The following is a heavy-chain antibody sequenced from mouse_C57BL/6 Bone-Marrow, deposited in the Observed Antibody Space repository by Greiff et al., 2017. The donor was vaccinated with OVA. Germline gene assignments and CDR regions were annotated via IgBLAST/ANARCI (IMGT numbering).Heavy chain of an antibody. CDR1: GFTFSSYA. CDR3: ARGGSNYGAMDY. V-gene: IGHV5-4*03. J-gene: IGHJ4*01. D-gene: IGHD2-5*01. CDR2: ISDGGSYT. Sequence: DVKLVESGGGLVKPGGSLKLSCAASGFTFSSYAMSWVRQTPEKRLEWVATISDGGSYTYYPDNVKGRFTISRDNAKNNLYLQMSHLKSEDTAMYYCARGGSNYGAMDYWGQGTSATVSS.